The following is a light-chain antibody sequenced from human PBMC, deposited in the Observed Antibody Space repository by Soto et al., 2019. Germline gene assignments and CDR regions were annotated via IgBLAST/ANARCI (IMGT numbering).Light chain of an antibody. CDR3: QQYNNWPIT. CDR2: DAS. J-gene: IGKJ5*01. Sequence: EIVLTQSPVSLPLSPGERATLSCRASQSINSYLAWYQQKPGQAPRLFIYDASNRATGIPARFSGSGSGTDFTLTISSLQSEDFAVYYCQQYNNWPITFGQGTRLEIK. V-gene: IGKV3-11*01. CDR1: QSINSY.